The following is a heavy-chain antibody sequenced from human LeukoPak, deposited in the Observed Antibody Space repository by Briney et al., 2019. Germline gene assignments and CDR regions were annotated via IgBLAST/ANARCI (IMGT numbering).Heavy chain of an antibody. D-gene: IGHD2-2*02. J-gene: IGHJ6*03. CDR3: ARGRLVPAAIYYYYYMDV. V-gene: IGHV1-8*03. Sequence: ASVKVSCKASGYTFTSYDINWVRQATGQGLEWVGWMNPNSGNTGYAQKFQGRVTITRNTSISTAYMELSSLRSEDTAVYYCARGRLVPAAIYYYYYMDVWGKGTTVTVSS. CDR1: GYTFTSYD. CDR2: MNPNSGNT.